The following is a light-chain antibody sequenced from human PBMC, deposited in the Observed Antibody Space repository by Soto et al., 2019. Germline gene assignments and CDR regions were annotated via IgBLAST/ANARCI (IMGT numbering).Light chain of an antibody. J-gene: IGKJ1*01. CDR3: QQSYSMPPWT. CDR2: AIS. Sequence: DIQMTQSPSSLSASVGDSVTISCRSGQTINSYLNWYQQKPGQAPKVLIFAISTLQPGVPSRFRGSGSGTEFSLPISSLQPEDDATYYCQQSYSMPPWTFGQGTKVQIK. CDR1: QTINSY. V-gene: IGKV1-39*01.